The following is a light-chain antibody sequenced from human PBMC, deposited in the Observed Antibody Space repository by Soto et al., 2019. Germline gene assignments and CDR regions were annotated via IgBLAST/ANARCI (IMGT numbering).Light chain of an antibody. CDR1: SSDIGNYDF. Sequence: QSVLAQPASVSGSPGQSITISCTVTSSDIGNYDFVSWYQQVPGTAPKAMIYEVSSRPSGVSNRFSGSKSGNTASLTISGLQAEDEAYYYCTSYTTSTSFILFGGGTKVTVL. V-gene: IGLV2-14*01. CDR3: TSYTTSTSFIL. CDR2: EVS. J-gene: IGLJ2*01.